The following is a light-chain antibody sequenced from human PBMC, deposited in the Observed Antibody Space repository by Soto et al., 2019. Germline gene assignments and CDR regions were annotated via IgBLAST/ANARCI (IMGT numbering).Light chain of an antibody. Sequence: QSVLTQPPSASGTPGQNVTISCSGSSSNFGSNTVNWYQQRPGTAPKLLIYRNNQRPSGVPDRFSGSRSGTSASLAIGGLQSEDEADYYCAAWHGSLNGAVFGGGTQLTVL. V-gene: IGLV1-44*01. J-gene: IGLJ7*01. CDR3: AAWHGSLNGAV. CDR1: SSNFGSNT. CDR2: RNN.